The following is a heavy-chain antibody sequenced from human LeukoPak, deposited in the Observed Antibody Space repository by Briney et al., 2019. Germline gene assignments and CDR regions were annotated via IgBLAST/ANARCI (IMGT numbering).Heavy chain of an antibody. CDR2: INYSGST. CDR1: GGSFSGYY. CDR3: ARVRGSFYYAEIDY. V-gene: IGHV4-34*01. Sequence: SETLSLTCTVYGGSFSGYYWSWIRQPPGKGLEWIGEINYSGSTNYNPSLKSRVTISVDTSKNQFSLKLSSVTAADTAVYFCARVRGSFYYAEIDYWGQGTLVTVSS. J-gene: IGHJ4*02. D-gene: IGHD3-10*01.